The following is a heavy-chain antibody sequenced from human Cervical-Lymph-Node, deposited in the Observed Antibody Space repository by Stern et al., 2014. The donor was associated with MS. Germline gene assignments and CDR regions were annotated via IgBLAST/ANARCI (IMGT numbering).Heavy chain of an antibody. CDR1: GFTFSSYA. D-gene: IGHD6-13*01. Sequence: QLVQSGGGVVQPGRSLRLSCAASGFTFSSYAMHWVRPAPGTGLEWVAVISYDGSNKYYADSVKGRFTISRDNSKNPLYLQMNSLRAEDTAVYYCAREWQQQLVHFDYWGQGTLVTVSS. V-gene: IGHV3-30*01. J-gene: IGHJ4*02. CDR3: AREWQQQLVHFDY. CDR2: ISYDGSNK.